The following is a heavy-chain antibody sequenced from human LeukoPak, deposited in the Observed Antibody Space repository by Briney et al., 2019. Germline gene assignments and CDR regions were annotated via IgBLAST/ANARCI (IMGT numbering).Heavy chain of an antibody. V-gene: IGHV3-23*01. CDR2: ISGGGGST. Sequence: GGSLRLSCQASGFPFSTFPMNWVRQAPGKGLEWVSTISGGGGSTYYADSVKGRFTISRDNSKNTLYLQVNSLRAEDTAVYYCAKGGKWDVTPFDYWGQGTLVTVSS. J-gene: IGHJ4*02. CDR3: AKGGKWDVTPFDY. CDR1: GFPFSTFP. D-gene: IGHD1-26*01.